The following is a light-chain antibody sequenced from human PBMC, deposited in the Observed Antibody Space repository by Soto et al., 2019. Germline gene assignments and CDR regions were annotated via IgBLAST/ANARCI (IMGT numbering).Light chain of an antibody. CDR1: SSNIGAGYD. V-gene: IGLV1-40*01. CDR3: QSYDTHLRGV. CDR2: ANN. J-gene: IGLJ1*01. Sequence: QSVLTQPPSVSGAPGQRVTISCTGSSSNIGAGYDVHWYQQFPGTAPKLLIYANNNRPSGVPDRFSSSKSGTSASLAITGLQAGDVADYYCQSYDTHLRGVFGTGTKVTVL.